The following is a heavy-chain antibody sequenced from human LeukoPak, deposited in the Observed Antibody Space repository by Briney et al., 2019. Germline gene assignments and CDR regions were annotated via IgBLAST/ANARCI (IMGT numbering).Heavy chain of an antibody. V-gene: IGHV4-39*07. CDR2: IYYRGTT. CDR3: ARDPYVGVTVNPPEDWFDP. D-gene: IGHD4-11*01. Sequence: KTSETLSLTCTVSSGSVSSRFYYWGWIRQPPGKGLEWIGSIYYRGTTYYNPSLKSRVTLSVDTSKNQFSLKLSSVTAADTAVYYCARDPYVGVTVNPPEDWFDPWGQGTLVTVSS. J-gene: IGHJ5*02. CDR1: SGSVSSRFYY.